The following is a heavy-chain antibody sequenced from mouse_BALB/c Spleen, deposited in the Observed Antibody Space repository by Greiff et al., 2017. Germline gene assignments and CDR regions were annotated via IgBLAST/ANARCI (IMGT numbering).Heavy chain of an antibody. Sequence: QVQLQQSGAELMKPGASVKISCKATGYTFSSYWIEWVKQRPGHGLEWIGEILPGSGSTNYNEKFKGKATFTAATSSNTAYMQLSSLTSEDSAVYYCARVNRYYGNRDYAMDDWGQGTSVTVSS. CDR3: ARVNRYYGNRDYAMDD. D-gene: IGHD2-1*01. J-gene: IGHJ4*01. V-gene: IGHV1-9*01. CDR2: ILPGSGST. CDR1: GYTFSSYW.